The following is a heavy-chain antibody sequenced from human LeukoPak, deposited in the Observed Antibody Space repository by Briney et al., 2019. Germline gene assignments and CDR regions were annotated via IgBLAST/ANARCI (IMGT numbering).Heavy chain of an antibody. CDR3: ARETLALLPYYYYYYYMDV. CDR2: IKQDGSEK. D-gene: IGHD2-15*01. V-gene: IGHV3-7*01. Sequence: GGSLRLSCAASGFTFSSYWMSWVRQAPGKGLEWVANIKQDGSEKYYVDSVKGRFTISRDNAKNSLYLQMNSLRAEDTAVYYCARETLALLPYYYYYYYMDVWGKGTTVTISS. CDR1: GFTFSSYW. J-gene: IGHJ6*03.